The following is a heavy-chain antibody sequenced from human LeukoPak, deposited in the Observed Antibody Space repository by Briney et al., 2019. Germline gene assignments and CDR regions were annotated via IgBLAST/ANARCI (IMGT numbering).Heavy chain of an antibody. CDR1: GYTFSSYS. CDR2: ISRSSRGT. D-gene: IGHD2-15*01. Sequence: PGGSLRLSCEASGYTFSSYSKNGVRQGQGERLERGSHISRSSRGTYYAESVRGRLTISRDNAKNSLYLQINSLRAEDTAVYYCARELHSVVALDYWGQGTLVTVSS. CDR3: ARELHSVVALDY. J-gene: IGHJ4*02. V-gene: IGHV3-48*01.